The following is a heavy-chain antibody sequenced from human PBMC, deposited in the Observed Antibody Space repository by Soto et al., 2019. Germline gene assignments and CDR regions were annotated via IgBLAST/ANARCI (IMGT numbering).Heavy chain of an antibody. CDR1: RYTFTNFG. J-gene: IGHJ4*02. V-gene: IGHV1-18*01. CDR3: ASDTASHQDY. CDR2: ISPYNGNT. Sequence: QVQLVQSGAEVKKPGASVKVSCKASRYTFTNFGISWVRQAPGQGLAWMGWISPYNGNTNYAQKLQGRVTMTTDTSTSTAYMQLRSLRSDATAVYYSASDTASHQDYWCQGTLVTVSS.